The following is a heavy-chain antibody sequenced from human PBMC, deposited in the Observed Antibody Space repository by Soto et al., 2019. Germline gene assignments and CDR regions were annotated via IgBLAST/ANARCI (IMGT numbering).Heavy chain of an antibody. CDR2: INHSGAT. Sequence: PSETLSLTCAVYGGPFSSYSWSWIRQSPGKGLEWIGEINHSGATYYNPSLKSRVTIPVDRSKNQLSLNLSSATAADTAVYYCARAHYDSSSYYFTYGMDVWGQGTTVTVSS. V-gene: IGHV4-34*01. CDR1: GGPFSSYS. J-gene: IGHJ6*02. D-gene: IGHD3-22*01. CDR3: ARAHYDSSSYYFTYGMDV.